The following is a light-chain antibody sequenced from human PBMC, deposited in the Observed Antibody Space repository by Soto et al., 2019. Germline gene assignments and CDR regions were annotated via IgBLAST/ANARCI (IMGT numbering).Light chain of an antibody. CDR3: QQLSSYPST. CDR1: QDITKY. V-gene: IGKV1-9*01. Sequence: IQFSPSPSSLPAPEADSLTIPCRASQDITKYLAWYQQKPGKAPNLLIYDASTLHSGVPSRFSGSGSGTDFTLTISGLQTEDFATYYCQQLSSYPSTFGGGTNADVK. J-gene: IGKJ4*01. CDR2: DAS.